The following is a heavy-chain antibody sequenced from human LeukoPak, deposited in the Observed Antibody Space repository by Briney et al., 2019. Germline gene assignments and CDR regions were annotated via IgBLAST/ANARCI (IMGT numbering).Heavy chain of an antibody. CDR1: GYTFTSYG. D-gene: IGHD6-13*01. CDR2: ISAYNGNT. V-gene: IGHV1-18*01. J-gene: IGHJ4*02. CDR3: ARDYGYSSSWNKIDY. Sequence: GASVKVSCKASGYTFTSYGISWVRLAPGQGLEWMGWISAYNGNTNYAQKLQGRVTMTTDTSTSTAYMELRSLRSDDTAVYYCARDYGYSSSWNKIDYWGQGTLVTVSS.